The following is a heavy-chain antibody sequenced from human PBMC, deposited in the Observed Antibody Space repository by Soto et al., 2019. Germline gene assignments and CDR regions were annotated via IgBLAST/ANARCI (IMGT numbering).Heavy chain of an antibody. J-gene: IGHJ4*02. Sequence: QVQVVQYGAEVKEPGASVKISCKTSGYTFTSFAVQWVRQAPGQRLEWMGWMNAGDGDTQYSQNFQDRISITRDTSANTVYMELTSLRSEDTAVYYCARGRISSPLDYWGQGTLVTVSS. CDR1: GYTFTSFA. D-gene: IGHD2-2*01. V-gene: IGHV1-3*01. CDR2: MNAGDGDT. CDR3: ARGRISSPLDY.